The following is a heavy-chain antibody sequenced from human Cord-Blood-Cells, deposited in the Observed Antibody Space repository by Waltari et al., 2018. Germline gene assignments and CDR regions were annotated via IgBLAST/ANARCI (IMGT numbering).Heavy chain of an antibody. D-gene: IGHD2-2*01. J-gene: IGHJ4*02. V-gene: IGHV1-2*02. CDR3: ARDLYCSSTSCPELLEN. CDR1: GYTFTGYY. CDR2: INPNRGGT. Sequence: QVQLVQSGAEVKKPGASVKVSCKASGYTFTGYYMHWVRQAPGQGLEWMGWINPNRGGTSYAQKFQGRVTMTSDTSISTAYMELSRLRSDDTAVYYCARDLYCSSTSCPELLENWGQGTLVTVSS.